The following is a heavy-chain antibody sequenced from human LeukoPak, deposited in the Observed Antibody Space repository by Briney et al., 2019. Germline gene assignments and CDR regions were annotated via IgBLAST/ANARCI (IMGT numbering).Heavy chain of an antibody. Sequence: SVKVSCKASGGTFSSYAISWVRQAPGQGLEWMGGIIPIFGTANYAQTFQGRVTITADESTSTAYMELSSLRSEDTAVYYCARDGYGDYAFDYWGQGTLVTVSS. CDR1: GGTFSSYA. V-gene: IGHV1-69*13. CDR3: ARDGYGDYAFDY. D-gene: IGHD4-17*01. J-gene: IGHJ4*02. CDR2: IIPIFGTA.